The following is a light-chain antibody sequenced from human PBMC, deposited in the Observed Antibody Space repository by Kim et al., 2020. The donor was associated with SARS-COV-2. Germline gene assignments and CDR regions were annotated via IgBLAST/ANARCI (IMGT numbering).Light chain of an antibody. V-gene: IGLV2-14*03. Sequence: QSRTFSCTGTGSDVGAYTYVSWYQQHQNKAPKLMIYDVTKRPPGVSNRFAGSKSGNTASLTISGLQAEDEADYYCASYTTRSTWVFGGGTQLTVL. J-gene: IGLJ3*02. CDR1: GSDVGAYTY. CDR2: DVT. CDR3: ASYTTRSTWV.